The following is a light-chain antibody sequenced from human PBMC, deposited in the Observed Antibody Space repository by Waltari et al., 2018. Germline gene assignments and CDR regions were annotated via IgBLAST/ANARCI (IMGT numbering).Light chain of an antibody. J-gene: IGLJ3*02. V-gene: IGLV4-69*01. CDR2: LNSDGSH. CDR3: QTWGTPNWV. CDR1: SGHSSYA. Sequence: QLVLPQSPSASASLGASVKLTCTLSSGHSSYAIAWHQQQPEKGPRYLMKLNSDGSHSKGDGIPDRFSGSSSGAERYLTISSLQSEDEADYYCQTWGTPNWVFGGGTKLTVL.